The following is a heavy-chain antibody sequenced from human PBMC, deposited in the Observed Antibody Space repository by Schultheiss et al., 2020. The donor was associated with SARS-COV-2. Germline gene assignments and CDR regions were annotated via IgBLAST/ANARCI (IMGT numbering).Heavy chain of an antibody. CDR1: GGSISSSSYY. D-gene: IGHD3-22*01. CDR2: INHSGST. V-gene: IGHV4-39*07. CDR3: ARDAYDSSGYYRAYGMDV. Sequence: SETLSLTCTVSGGSISSSSYYWGWIRQPPGKGLEWIGEINHSGSTNYNPSLKSRVTISVDTSKNQFSLKLSSVTAADTAVYYCARDAYDSSGYYRAYGMDVWGQGTTVTVSS. J-gene: IGHJ6*02.